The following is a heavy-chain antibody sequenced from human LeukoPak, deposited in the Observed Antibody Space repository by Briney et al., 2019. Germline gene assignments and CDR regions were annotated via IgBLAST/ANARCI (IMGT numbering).Heavy chain of an antibody. J-gene: IGHJ5*02. CDR3: ARGRGYYDSSGYFDWFDP. CDR2: IIPILGIA. Sequence: SVKVSCKASGGTFSSYAISWVRQARGQGLEWMGRIIPILGIANYAQKFQGRVTITADKSTSTAYMELSSLRSEDTAVYYCARGRGYYDSSGYFDWFDPWGQGTLVTVSS. V-gene: IGHV1-69*04. CDR1: GGTFSSYA. D-gene: IGHD3-22*01.